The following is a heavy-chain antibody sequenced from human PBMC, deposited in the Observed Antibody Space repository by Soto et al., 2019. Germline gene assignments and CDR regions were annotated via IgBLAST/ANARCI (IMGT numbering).Heavy chain of an antibody. Sequence: QVQLVESGGGVVQPGRSLRLSCAASGFTFSSYGMHWVRQAPGKGLEWVAVIWYDGSNKYYADSVKGRFTISRDNSKNTLYLQMNSLRAEDTAVYYCARDQDYDYVLGSYSFDYWGQGTLVTVSS. CDR1: GFTFSSYG. CDR3: ARDQDYDYVLGSYSFDY. D-gene: IGHD3-16*01. CDR2: IWYDGSNK. J-gene: IGHJ4*02. V-gene: IGHV3-33*01.